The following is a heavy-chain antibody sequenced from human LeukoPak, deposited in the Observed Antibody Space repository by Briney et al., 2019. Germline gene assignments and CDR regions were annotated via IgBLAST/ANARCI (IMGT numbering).Heavy chain of an antibody. J-gene: IGHJ4*02. CDR3: ASGLIDGNGSEAY. D-gene: IGHD2-8*01. CDR2: INPNSGGT. CDR1: GYTFSGYY. V-gene: IGHV1-2*02. Sequence: ASVKVSCKASGYTFSGYYIHWVRQAPGQGLEWMGWINPNSGGTNYAQKFQGRVTMTRDTSISTAYMELSRLRSDDTAVYYCASGLIDGNGSEAYWGQGTLVTVSS.